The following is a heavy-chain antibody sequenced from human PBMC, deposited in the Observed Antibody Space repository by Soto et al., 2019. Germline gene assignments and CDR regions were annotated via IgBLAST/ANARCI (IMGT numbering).Heavy chain of an antibody. D-gene: IGHD6-19*01. CDR3: ARRRTYSSGWYGFWVDY. V-gene: IGHV1-18*01. CDR1: GYTFTSYG. CDR2: ISAYNGNS. J-gene: IGHJ4*02. Sequence: QVQLVQSGAELQKPGASVKVSCTASGYTFTSYGISWVRQAPGQGLEWMGWISAYNGNSNYAQKLQCIVTMTTDTSTSTAYMELRSLRSDDTAVYYWARRRTYSSGWYGFWVDYWCQGSLVTVTS.